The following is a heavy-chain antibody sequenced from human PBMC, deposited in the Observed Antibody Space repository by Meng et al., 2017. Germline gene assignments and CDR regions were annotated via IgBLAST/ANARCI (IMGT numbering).Heavy chain of an antibody. Sequence: VQLFHSGAEVKKPWSSVTVSCKASVGTFSSYAISWVLQAPGQGLEWMGGIIPIFGTANYAQKFQGRVTITADESTSTAYMELSSLRSEDTAVYYCARIWNSLKDYDYWGQGTLVTVSS. CDR2: IIPIFGTA. J-gene: IGHJ4*02. D-gene: IGHD1-7*01. CDR3: ARIWNSLKDYDY. CDR1: VGTFSSYA. V-gene: IGHV1-69*01.